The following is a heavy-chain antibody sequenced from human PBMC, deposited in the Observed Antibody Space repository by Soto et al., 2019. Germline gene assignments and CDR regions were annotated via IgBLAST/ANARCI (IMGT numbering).Heavy chain of an antibody. J-gene: IGHJ1*01. CDR1: GGTFSSYT. D-gene: IGHD2-15*01. CDR2: IIPILGIA. V-gene: IGHV1-69*02. Sequence: FSVKGSRKASGGTFSSYTISWVRQAPGQGLEWMGRIIPILGIANYAQKFQGRVTITADKSTSTAYMELSSLRSEDTAVYYCASLGYCSAGSGYWGHGTLVTVSS. CDR3: ASLGYCSAGSGY.